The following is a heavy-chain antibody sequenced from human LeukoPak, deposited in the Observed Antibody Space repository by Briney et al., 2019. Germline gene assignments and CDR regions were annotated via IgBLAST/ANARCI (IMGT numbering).Heavy chain of an antibody. CDR3: ARDRREEWGYYGMDV. CDR1: GFPVSTNY. V-gene: IGHV3-66*01. Sequence: GGTLRLSCAASGFPVSTNYMSWVRQAPGKGLEWVSVFYSGGTIYYADSVRGRFTISRDRSQNTMALQMNSLRAEDTAVYYCARDRREEWGYYGMDVWGQGTTVTVSS. D-gene: IGHD3-3*01. CDR2: FYSGGTI. J-gene: IGHJ6*02.